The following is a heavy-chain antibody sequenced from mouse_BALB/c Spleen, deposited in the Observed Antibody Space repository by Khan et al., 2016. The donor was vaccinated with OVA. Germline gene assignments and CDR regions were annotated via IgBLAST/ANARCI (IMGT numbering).Heavy chain of an antibody. V-gene: IGHV1-87*01. CDR1: GYTFTTYW. CDR3: ESYRYDYFDY. Sequence: QVQLKQSGAELARPGASVKLSCKASGYTFTTYWMQWVKQRPGQGLEWIGTIYPGDGDTRYTQNFKDKATLTADKSSSTAYMQLSSLASEDSAVYCCESYRYDYFDYWGQGTTLTVSS. J-gene: IGHJ2*01. CDR2: IYPGDGDT. D-gene: IGHD2-14*01.